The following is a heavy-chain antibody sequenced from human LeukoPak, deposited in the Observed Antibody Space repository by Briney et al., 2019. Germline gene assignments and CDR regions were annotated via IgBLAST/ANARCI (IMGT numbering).Heavy chain of an antibody. J-gene: IGHJ4*02. D-gene: IGHD3-10*01. Sequence: GGSLRLSCAASGFTFSNYEMNWVRQAPGKGLEWVSYISSGGISINYADSVEGRFTISRDNAKNSLYLQMNSLRAEDTAVYYCARDYFGSGFGDYWGQGTLVTVSS. CDR2: ISSGGISI. CDR3: ARDYFGSGFGDY. CDR1: GFTFSNYE. V-gene: IGHV3-48*03.